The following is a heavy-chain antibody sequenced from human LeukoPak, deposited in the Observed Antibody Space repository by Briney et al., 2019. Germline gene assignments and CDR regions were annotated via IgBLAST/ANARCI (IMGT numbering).Heavy chain of an antibody. J-gene: IGHJ5*02. CDR1: GGSFSGYY. Sequence: SETLSLTCAVYGGSFSGYYWSWIRQPPGKGLEWIGEINHSGSTNYNPSLKSRVTISVDTSKNQFSLKLSSVTAADTAVYYRARGPSIAAAGTRGDWFDPWGQGTLVTVSS. CDR3: ARGPSIAAAGTRGDWFDP. D-gene: IGHD6-13*01. V-gene: IGHV4-34*01. CDR2: INHSGST.